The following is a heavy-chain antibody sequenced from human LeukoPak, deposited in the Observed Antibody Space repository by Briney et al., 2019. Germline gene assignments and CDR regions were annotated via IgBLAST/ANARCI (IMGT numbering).Heavy chain of an antibody. J-gene: IGHJ4*02. CDR3: AKDRAQQLVLDF. Sequence: GGSLRLSCAASGFTFSSHWMSWVRQAPGKGLEWVAYINQDASEMSHVDSVKGQFTISRDNSKNTLFLQMNSLRAEDTAVYYCAKDRAQQLVLDFWGQGTLVTVSS. CDR1: GFTFSSHW. D-gene: IGHD6-13*01. CDR2: INQDASEM. V-gene: IGHV3-7*03.